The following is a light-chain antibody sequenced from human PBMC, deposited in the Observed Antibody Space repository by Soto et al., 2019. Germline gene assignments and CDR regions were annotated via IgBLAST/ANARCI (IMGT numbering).Light chain of an antibody. CDR3: QQSYSSPQT. Sequence: IQLTKFPSSQSASVVYRGTITCRASQSVSNYLNWYRQLPGKAPTLLIYSTSTLQSGVPSRFSGSGSGTDFTLTISGLQPEDFATYFCQQSYSSPQTFGKGTKV. CDR1: QSVSNY. V-gene: IGKV1-39*01. J-gene: IGKJ1*01. CDR2: STS.